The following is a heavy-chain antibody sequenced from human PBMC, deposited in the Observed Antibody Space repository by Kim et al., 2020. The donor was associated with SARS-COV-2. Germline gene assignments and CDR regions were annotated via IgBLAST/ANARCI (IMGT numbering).Heavy chain of an antibody. Sequence: PSLKSRLTITKDTSKNQVVLTMTNMDPVDTATYYCAHINTLPAAEHYFDYWGQGTLVTVSS. D-gene: IGHD2-2*01. J-gene: IGHJ4*02. CDR3: AHINTLPAAEHYFDY. V-gene: IGHV2-5*01.